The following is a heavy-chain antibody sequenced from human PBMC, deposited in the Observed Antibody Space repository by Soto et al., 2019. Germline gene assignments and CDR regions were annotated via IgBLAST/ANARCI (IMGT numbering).Heavy chain of an antibody. V-gene: IGHV3-53*01. Sequence: PSGSLRLSFAISGFSVSSNYLSWVRQAPGKGLEWVSVHYSGGSTYYADSVQGRFTISRDKSNNTLYLQMRRVRAEDTAVYFCARHRHPRGTVGATSPLDPWGQGTQVTVSA. CDR2: HYSGGST. D-gene: IGHD1-26*01. CDR3: ARHRHPRGTVGATSPLDP. J-gene: IGHJ5*02. CDR1: GFSVSSNY.